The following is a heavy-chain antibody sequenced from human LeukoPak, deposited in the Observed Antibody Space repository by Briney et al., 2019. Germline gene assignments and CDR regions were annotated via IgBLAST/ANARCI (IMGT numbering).Heavy chain of an antibody. CDR2: ISAYTGNT. D-gene: IGHD3-22*01. J-gene: IGHJ4*02. CDR1: GYTFTSYG. CDR3: ARGGGYQDY. Sequence: ASVKVSCKTSGYTFTSYGISWVRQAPGQGLEWMGWISAYTGNTNYAQNFQGRATMTTDTSASTAYMELRSLRSDDTAIYYCARGGGYQDYWSQGTLVTVSS. V-gene: IGHV1-18*01.